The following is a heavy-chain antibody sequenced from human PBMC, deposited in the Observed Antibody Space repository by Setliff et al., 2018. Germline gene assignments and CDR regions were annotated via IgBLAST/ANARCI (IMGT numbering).Heavy chain of an antibody. CDR1: GGTFSSYA. D-gene: IGHD1-26*01. V-gene: IGHV1-69*13. Sequence: SVKVSCKASGGTFSSYAISWVRQAPGQGLEWMGGIIPIFGTANYAQKFQGRVTITADESTSTAYMELSSLRSEDTAVYYCARVSRTKVAARGFDYWGQGTLVTVSS. J-gene: IGHJ4*02. CDR3: ARVSRTKVAARGFDY. CDR2: IIPIFGTA.